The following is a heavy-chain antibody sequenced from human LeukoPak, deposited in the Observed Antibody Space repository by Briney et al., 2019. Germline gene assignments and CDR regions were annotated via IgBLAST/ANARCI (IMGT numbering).Heavy chain of an antibody. CDR3: ARGGLWGGAFDI. Sequence: SQTLSLTCMVSGDSISSSSYYGSWIRQPAGKGLEGIGHIYTSGSTNYNPSLKSRATISVDTSKNQFSLKLSSMTAADTAVYYCARGGLWGGAFDIWGQGTMVTVSS. D-gene: IGHD3/OR15-3a*01. CDR1: GDSISSSSYY. CDR2: IYTSGST. J-gene: IGHJ3*02. V-gene: IGHV4-61*09.